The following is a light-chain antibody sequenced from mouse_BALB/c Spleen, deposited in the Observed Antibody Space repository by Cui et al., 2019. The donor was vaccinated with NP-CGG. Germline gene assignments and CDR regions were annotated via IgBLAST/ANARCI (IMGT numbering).Light chain of an antibody. CDR1: TGAVTTSNY. CDR2: GTN. Sequence: QALVTQESALTTSPGETVTLTCRSSTGAVTTSNYANWVQEKPDHLFTGLIGGTNNRAPGVPARFSGSLIGDKAALTITGAQTEDEAIYFCALWYSNHWVFGGGTKLTVV. J-gene: IGLJ1*01. V-gene: IGLV1*01. CDR3: ALWYSNHWV.